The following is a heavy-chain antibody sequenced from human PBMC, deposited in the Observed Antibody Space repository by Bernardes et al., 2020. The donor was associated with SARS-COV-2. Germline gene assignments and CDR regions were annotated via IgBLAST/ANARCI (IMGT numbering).Heavy chain of an antibody. CDR2: YNPADGET. J-gene: IGHJ3*01. Sequence: ASEKVSCKVSGSTLSFFSIHWVRENPGKGLEWIGGYNPADGETMFAQNLQGRATMSEDTSTDTAYMELTSLKSEDTATYYCAILVRGGAFDAWGQGTKVTVSS. CDR3: AILVRGGAFDA. D-gene: IGHD3-3*01. CDR1: GSTLSFFS. V-gene: IGHV1-24*01.